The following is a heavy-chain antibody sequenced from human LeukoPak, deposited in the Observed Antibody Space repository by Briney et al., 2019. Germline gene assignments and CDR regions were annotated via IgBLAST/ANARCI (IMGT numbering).Heavy chain of an antibody. CDR1: GGSISSYY. Sequence: SETLSLTCTVSGGSISSYYWSWIRQPPGKGLEWIGYIYTSGSTNYNPSLKSRVTISVDTSKNQFSLKLSSVTAADTAVYYCARQRDSSSWYDYWGQGTLVTVSS. CDR2: IYTSGST. J-gene: IGHJ4*02. V-gene: IGHV4-4*09. D-gene: IGHD6-13*01. CDR3: ARQRDSSSWYDY.